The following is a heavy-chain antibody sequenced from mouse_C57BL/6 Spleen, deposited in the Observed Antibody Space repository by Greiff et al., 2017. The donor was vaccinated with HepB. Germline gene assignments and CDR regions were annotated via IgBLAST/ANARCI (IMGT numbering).Heavy chain of an antibody. CDR2: IDPSDSYT. CDR1: GYTFTSYW. Sequence: VQLQQPGAELVKPGASVKLSCKASGYTFTSYWMQWVKQRPGQGLEWIGEIDPSDSYTNYNQKFKGKATLTVDTSSSTAYMQLSSLTSEDSAVYYCARPDYYGSRSGFAYWGQGTLVTVSA. J-gene: IGHJ3*01. V-gene: IGHV1-50*01. D-gene: IGHD1-1*01. CDR3: ARPDYYGSRSGFAY.